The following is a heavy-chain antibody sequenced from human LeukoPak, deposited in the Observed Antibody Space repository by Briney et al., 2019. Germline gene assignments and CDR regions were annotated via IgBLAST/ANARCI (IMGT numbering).Heavy chain of an antibody. CDR3: ATGPVDTAMEPSSFDY. CDR2: IYHSGST. J-gene: IGHJ4*02. CDR1: GYSISSGYY. Sequence: SETLSLTCTVSGYSISSGYYWGWIRPPPGKGLEWIGSIYHSGSTYYNPSLKSRVTISVDTSKNQFSLKLSSVTAADTAVYYCATGPVDTAMEPSSFDYWGQGTLVTVSS. V-gene: IGHV4-38-2*02. D-gene: IGHD5-18*01.